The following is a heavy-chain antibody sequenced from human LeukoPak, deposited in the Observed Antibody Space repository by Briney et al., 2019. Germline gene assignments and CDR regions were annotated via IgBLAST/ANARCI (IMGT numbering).Heavy chain of an antibody. V-gene: IGHV3-23*01. CDR2: ISGSGGST. D-gene: IGHD5-12*01. Sequence: GGSLRLSCAASGFTFSSYGMSWVRQAPGKGLEWVSAISGSGGSTYYADSVKGRFTISRDNSKNTLYLQTNSLRAEDTAVYYCAKGGYDFPYYYYYMDVWGKGTTVTISS. CDR1: GFTFSSYG. J-gene: IGHJ6*03. CDR3: AKGGYDFPYYYYYMDV.